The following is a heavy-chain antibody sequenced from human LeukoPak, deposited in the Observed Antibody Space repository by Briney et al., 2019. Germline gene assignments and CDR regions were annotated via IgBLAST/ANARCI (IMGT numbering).Heavy chain of an antibody. CDR1: GFTFSSYA. D-gene: IGHD6-19*01. J-gene: IGHJ3*02. Sequence: PGRSLRLSCAASGFTFSSYAMHWVRQAPGKGLEWVAVISYDGSNKYYADSVKGRFTISRVNSKNTLYLQMNSLRAEDTAVYYCAREGGSGWYEEGDAFDIWGQGTMVTVSS. CDR2: ISYDGSNK. V-gene: IGHV3-30*04. CDR3: AREGGSGWYEEGDAFDI.